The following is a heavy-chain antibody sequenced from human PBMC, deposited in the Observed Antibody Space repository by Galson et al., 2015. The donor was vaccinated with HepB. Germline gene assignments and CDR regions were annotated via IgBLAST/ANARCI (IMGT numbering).Heavy chain of an antibody. J-gene: IGHJ4*02. Sequence: QSGAEVKKPGESLKISCKGSGYSFTSYWIGWVRQMPGKGLEWMGIIYPGDSDTRYSPSFQGQVTISAGKSISTAYLQWSSLKASGTATYYCASHSSAGYTVSYAPYLDYWRPRTLVHVSS. D-gene: IGHD3-16*02. CDR3: ASHSSAGYTVSYAPYLDY. V-gene: IGHV5-51*01. CDR2: IYPGDSDT. CDR1: GYSFTSYW.